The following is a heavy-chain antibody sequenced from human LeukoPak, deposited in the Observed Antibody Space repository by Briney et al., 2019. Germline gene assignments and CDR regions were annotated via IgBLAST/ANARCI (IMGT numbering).Heavy chain of an antibody. CDR2: MYSSGST. CDR1: GGSISSTTYY. J-gene: IGHJ4*02. V-gene: IGHV4-39*07. D-gene: IGHD6-13*01. Sequence: SETLSLTCTVSGGSISSTTYYWGWIRQPPGKGLEWIGSMYSSGSTYYSPSLKSRVTISVDTSKNQFSLKLSSVTAADTAVYYCARGGRIAAHDYWGQGTLVTVSS. CDR3: ARGGRIAAHDY.